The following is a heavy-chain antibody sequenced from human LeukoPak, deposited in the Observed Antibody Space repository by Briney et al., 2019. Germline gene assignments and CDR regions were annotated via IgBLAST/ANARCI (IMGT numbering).Heavy chain of an antibody. CDR3: ARPLWSGYALDV. J-gene: IGHJ6*04. V-gene: IGHV3-21*01. CDR2: ISSSSSYI. D-gene: IGHD3-3*01. Sequence: GGSLRLSCAASGFTFSDSGMDWVRQAPGKGLEWVSSISSSSSYIYYADSVKGRFTISRDNAKNSLYLQMNSLRAEDTAVYYCARPLWSGYALDVWGKGTTVTVSS. CDR1: GFTFSDSG.